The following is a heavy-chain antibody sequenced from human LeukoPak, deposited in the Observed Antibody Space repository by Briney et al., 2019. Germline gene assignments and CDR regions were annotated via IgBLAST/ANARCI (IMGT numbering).Heavy chain of an antibody. CDR1: GFTFSTYS. Sequence: PGGSLRLSCAGCGFTFSTYSMNWVGQAPGKGLEWVSHISGSSSSIYYADSVKGRFTISRDNAKNSLYLQMNSLRDEDTAVYYCASSSSGYYSLFDYWGQGTLVTVSS. CDR3: ASSSSGYYSLFDY. J-gene: IGHJ4*02. CDR2: ISGSSSSI. V-gene: IGHV3-48*02. D-gene: IGHD3-22*01.